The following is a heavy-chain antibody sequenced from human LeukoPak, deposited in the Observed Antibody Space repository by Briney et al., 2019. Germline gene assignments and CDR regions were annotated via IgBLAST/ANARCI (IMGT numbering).Heavy chain of an antibody. CDR1: GYTFTGYY. CDR2: INPNSGGT. CDR3: AVMATIMNFDY. J-gene: IGHJ4*02. Sequence: GASVKVSCETSGYTFTGYYMHWVRQAPGQGLEWMGWINPNSGGTNYAQKFQGRVTMTRDTSISTAYMELSRLRSDDTAVYYCAVMATIMNFDYWGQGTLVTVSS. D-gene: IGHD5-24*01. V-gene: IGHV1-2*02.